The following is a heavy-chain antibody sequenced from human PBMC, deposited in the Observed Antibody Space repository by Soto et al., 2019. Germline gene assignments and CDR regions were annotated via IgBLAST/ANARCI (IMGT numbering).Heavy chain of an antibody. J-gene: IGHJ6*02. CDR2: IYHSGST. CDR3: AGVVGGYYYGMDV. V-gene: IGHV4-4*02. Sequence: QVQLQESGPGLVKPSGTLSLTCAVSGGSISSSNWWSWVRQPPGKGLEWIGEIYHSGSTNYNPSRKSRVTIAVDKSKDQFSLRRSSVTAADTAVYSCAGVVGGYYYGMDVWGQGTTVTVSS. CDR1: GGSISSSNW. D-gene: IGHD2-2*01.